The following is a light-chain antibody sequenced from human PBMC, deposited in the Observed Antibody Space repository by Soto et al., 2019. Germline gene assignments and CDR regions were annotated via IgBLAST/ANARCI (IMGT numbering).Light chain of an antibody. CDR1: QSVSSNS. CDR2: GAF. V-gene: IGKV3-20*01. J-gene: IGKJ4*01. Sequence: TVLTQSPGTLSLSPGEGASLSCRASQSVSSNSLAWYQQKPGQAPRLLIYGAFTRATGIPDRFIGSGSGTDFTLTISRLEPEDFALYYCQQYGTTPLTFGGGTKVEIK. CDR3: QQYGTTPLT.